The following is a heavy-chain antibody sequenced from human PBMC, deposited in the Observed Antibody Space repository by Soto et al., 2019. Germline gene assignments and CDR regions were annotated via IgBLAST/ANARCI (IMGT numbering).Heavy chain of an antibody. Sequence: QITLNESGPTQVKPRQTLTLTCTFSGFSLTTSGVGVGWIRQSPGKAPEWLALIYWDDDQRYSPSLKSRLTIPKDTSKNQVVLTMADLDPADTATYYCAHRVLRTVFGLVTTTAIYFDFWGQGTPVAVSS. CDR2: IYWDDDQ. CDR3: AHRVLRTVFGLVTTTAIYFDF. V-gene: IGHV2-5*02. J-gene: IGHJ4*02. D-gene: IGHD3-3*01. CDR1: GFSLTTSGVG.